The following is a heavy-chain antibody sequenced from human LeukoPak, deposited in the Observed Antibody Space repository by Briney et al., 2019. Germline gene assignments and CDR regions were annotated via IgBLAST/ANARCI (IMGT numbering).Heavy chain of an antibody. CDR2: IIPILGIA. D-gene: IGHD2-2*01. CDR1: GGTFSSYT. J-gene: IGHJ3*02. Sequence: SVKVSCKASGGTFSSYTISWVRQAPGQGLEWMGRIIPILGIANYAQKFQGRVTITADKSTSTAYMELRSLRSDDTAVYYCARIGIGYCSSTSCLSDAFDIWGQGTMVTVSS. CDR3: ARIGIGYCSSTSCLSDAFDI. V-gene: IGHV1-69*02.